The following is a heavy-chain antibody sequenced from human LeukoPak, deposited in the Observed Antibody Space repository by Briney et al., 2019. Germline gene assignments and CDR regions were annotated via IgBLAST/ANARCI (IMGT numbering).Heavy chain of an antibody. J-gene: IGHJ5*02. Sequence: PSETLSLTCTVSGGSISSYYWSWIRQPPGKGLEWIGYIYYSGSTNYNPSLKGRVTISVDTSKNQFSLKLSSVTAADTAVYYCARERGEGFWSGYYYHWGQGTLVTVSS. V-gene: IGHV4-59*01. CDR2: IYYSGST. CDR1: GGSISSYY. CDR3: ARERGEGFWSGYYYH. D-gene: IGHD3-3*01.